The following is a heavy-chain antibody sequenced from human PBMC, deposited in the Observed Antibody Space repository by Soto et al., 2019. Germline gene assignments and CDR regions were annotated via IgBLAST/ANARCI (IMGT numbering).Heavy chain of an antibody. CDR3: ARGPTDYYDTSANYCLDY. D-gene: IGHD3-22*01. V-gene: IGHV1-18*01. Sequence: QVQLVQSGAEVKKPGASVKVSCKASGYTFITYVVSWVRQAPGQVLDWLGWISTYNGNTRYAERLQGRVTMTTDTTTNTAYMELRNPRSDDTDAYYCARGPTDYYDTSANYCLDYWGQVTLGTVSS. CDR2: ISTYNGNT. CDR1: GYTFITYV. J-gene: IGHJ4*02.